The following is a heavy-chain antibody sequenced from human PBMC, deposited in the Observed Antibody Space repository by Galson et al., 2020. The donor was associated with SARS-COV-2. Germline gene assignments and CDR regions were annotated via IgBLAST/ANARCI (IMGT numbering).Heavy chain of an antibody. Sequence: GGSLRLSCAASGFTFNNYGMTWVRQAPGKGLEWVSAISNDGTLAFYTNSVKGRFTISRDNSKNTLYLQMNSLRVEDTAIYYCANARGDNPRLVYWGQGTLVTVSS. D-gene: IGHD3-16*01. CDR3: ANARGDNPRLVY. CDR1: GFTFNNYG. CDR2: ISNDGTLA. J-gene: IGHJ4*02. V-gene: IGHV3-23*05.